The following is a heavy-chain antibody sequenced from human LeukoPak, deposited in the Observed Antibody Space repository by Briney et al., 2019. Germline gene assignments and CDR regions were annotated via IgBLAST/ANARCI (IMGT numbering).Heavy chain of an antibody. CDR3: AWGIRVGSSSLHFDY. Sequence: SETLSLACTVSGGSISGHYWSWIRHPPGKGLEWIGYIYYSGSTNYNPSLKSRVTISVDTSKNQFSLKLSSVTAADTAVYYCAWGIRVGSSSLHFDYWGQGTLVTVSS. CDR1: GGSISGHY. J-gene: IGHJ4*02. CDR2: IYYSGST. V-gene: IGHV4-59*11. D-gene: IGHD6-6*01.